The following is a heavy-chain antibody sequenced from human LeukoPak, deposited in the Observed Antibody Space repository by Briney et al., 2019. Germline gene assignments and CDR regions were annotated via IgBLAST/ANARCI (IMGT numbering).Heavy chain of an antibody. D-gene: IGHD2-2*03. Sequence: SETLSLTCTVSGGSISGSTYYWGWIRQTPGKGLEWIGSIYYSGSTYYSPSLKSRVTISVDTSKNQFSLKLSSVTAADTAVYYCARLLRVGYCSTTTCNWFDPWGQGTLVTVSS. V-gene: IGHV4-39*07. J-gene: IGHJ5*02. CDR1: GGSISGSTYY. CDR3: ARLLRVGYCSTTTCNWFDP. CDR2: IYYSGST.